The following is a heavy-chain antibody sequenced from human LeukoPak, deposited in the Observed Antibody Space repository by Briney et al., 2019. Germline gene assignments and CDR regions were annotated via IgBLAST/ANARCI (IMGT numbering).Heavy chain of an antibody. J-gene: IGHJ4*02. CDR3: ARSSGWKYNIDY. D-gene: IGHD6-19*01. CDR1: GYTFTSYD. CDR2: INPNSGGT. V-gene: IGHV1-2*02. Sequence: ASVKVSCKASGYTFTSYDINWVRQATGQGLEWMGWINPNSGGTNYAQKFQGRVTMTRDTSISTVYMELSRLRSDDTAMYYCARSSGWKYNIDYWGQGTLVTVSS.